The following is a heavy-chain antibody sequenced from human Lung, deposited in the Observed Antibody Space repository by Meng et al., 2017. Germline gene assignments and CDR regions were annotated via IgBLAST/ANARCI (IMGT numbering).Heavy chain of an antibody. CDR2: IYHSGNT. CDR1: CSSMHSINW. V-gene: IGHV4-4*02. D-gene: IGHD6-19*01. CDR3: ARRGLWLDPQNFDY. Sequence: HVSRSEVGDAAGAPTPTLTISCSSMHSINWWRLVAQPPGKVLEWIGEIYHSGNTNYNPSLKSRVTISVDKSKNQFSLKLSSVTAADTAVYYCARRGLWLDPQNFDYWGQGTLVTVSS. J-gene: IGHJ4*02.